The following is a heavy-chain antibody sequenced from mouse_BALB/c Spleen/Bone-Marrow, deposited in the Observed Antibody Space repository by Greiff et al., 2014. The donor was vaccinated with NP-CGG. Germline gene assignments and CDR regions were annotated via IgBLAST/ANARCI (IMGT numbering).Heavy chain of an antibody. V-gene: IGHV14-3*02. CDR1: GFNFKDSY. D-gene: IGHD1-1*01. J-gene: IGHJ2*01. CDR3: ASYDYEYYFDY. CDR2: IDPANGNT. Sequence: VHVKQSGAELVKPGASVKLSCTASGFNFKDSYMHWVKQRPEQGLEWIGRIDPANGNTKYDEKFQGKATMTADKSSSTAYMQLSSMPSADTSVYYCASYDYEYYFDYWGQGTPLTVSA.